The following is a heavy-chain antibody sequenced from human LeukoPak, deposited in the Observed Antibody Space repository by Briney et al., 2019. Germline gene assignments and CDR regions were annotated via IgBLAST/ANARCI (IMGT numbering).Heavy chain of an antibody. CDR3: ARGGYSYGSYFDY. Sequence: GGSLRLSCAASGFTFTTYAMTWVRQAPGKGLEWVSVFYSGGRTYYADSVEGRFTISRDNSKNTLYLQMNSLRAEDTAVYYCARGGYSYGSYFDYWGQGTLVTVSS. D-gene: IGHD5-18*01. CDR2: FYSGGRT. CDR1: GFTFTTYA. V-gene: IGHV3-23*03. J-gene: IGHJ4*02.